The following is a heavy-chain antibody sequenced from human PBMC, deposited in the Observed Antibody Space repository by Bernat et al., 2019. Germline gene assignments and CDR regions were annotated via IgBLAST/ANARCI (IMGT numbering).Heavy chain of an antibody. J-gene: IGHJ6*02. D-gene: IGHD3-10*01. Sequence: QVQLVESGGGVVQPGRSLRLSCAASGFTFSSYGMHWVRQAPGKGLEWVAVIWYDGSNKYYADSVKGRFTISRDNSKNTLYLQMNSLRAEDTATYYCARDGNYYGSGSYHIYYYYGMDVWGQGTTVTVSS. V-gene: IGHV3-33*01. CDR2: IWYDGSNK. CDR3: ARDGNYYGSGSYHIYYYYGMDV. CDR1: GFTFSSYG.